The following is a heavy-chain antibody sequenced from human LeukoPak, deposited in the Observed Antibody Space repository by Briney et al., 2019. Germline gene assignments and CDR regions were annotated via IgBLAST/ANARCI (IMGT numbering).Heavy chain of an antibody. V-gene: IGHV6-1*01. CDR3: ARAITTRYSSGWYSVDY. Sequence: SQILSLTCAISGDSVSSNSAAWNWIRQSPSRGLEWLVRTYYRSKWYNDYAVSVKSRITINPDTSKNQFSLQLNSVTPEDTAVYYCARAITTRYSSGWYSVDYWGQGTLVTVSS. CDR2: TYYRSKWYN. CDR1: GDSVSSNSAA. J-gene: IGHJ4*02. D-gene: IGHD6-19*01.